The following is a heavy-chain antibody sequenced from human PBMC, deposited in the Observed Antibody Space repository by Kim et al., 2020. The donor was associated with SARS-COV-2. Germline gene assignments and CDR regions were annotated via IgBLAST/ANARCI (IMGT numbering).Heavy chain of an antibody. CDR3: ARAKTPPPLYYYYYGMDV. V-gene: IGHV1-69*13. CDR2: IIPIFGTA. Sequence: SVKVSCKASGGTFSSYAISWVRQAPGQGLEWMGGIIPIFGTANYAQKFQGRVTITADESTSTAYMELSSLRSEDTAVYYCARAKTPPPLYYYYYGMDVWGQGTTVTVSS. CDR1: GGTFSSYA. J-gene: IGHJ6*02.